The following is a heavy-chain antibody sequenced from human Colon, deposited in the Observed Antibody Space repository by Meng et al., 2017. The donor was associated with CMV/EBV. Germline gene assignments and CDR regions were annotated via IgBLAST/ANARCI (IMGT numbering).Heavy chain of an antibody. J-gene: IGHJ4*02. CDR1: GFTMEDYA. CDR2: ITWNSRKI. D-gene: IGHD1-26*01. V-gene: IGHV3-9*01. Sequence: GGSLRLSCAACGFTMEDYAMHWVRQVPGKGLEWVAGITWNSRKIGYATSVKGRFTISRDNAKNSLDLELNSLRLDDTGLYYCAKDRSYSAFDYIDDWGQGTLVTVSS. CDR3: AKDRSYSAFDYIDD.